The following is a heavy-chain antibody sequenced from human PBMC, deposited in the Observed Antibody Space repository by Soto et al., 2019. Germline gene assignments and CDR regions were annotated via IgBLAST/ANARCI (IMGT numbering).Heavy chain of an antibody. CDR1: GASFSDFY. CDR3: EKSSGGWPNSWCHP. Sequence: PSETLCLTCAVFGASFSDFYWSWIRQPPGKGLDWIGEINHSGSINYNPSLKSRVTISVDTSKNQFSLKLNSVTAADTVVFYCEKSSGGWPNSWCHPWGQGTRVTAS. D-gene: IGHD5-12*01. V-gene: IGHV4-34*01. CDR2: INHSGSI. J-gene: IGHJ5*02.